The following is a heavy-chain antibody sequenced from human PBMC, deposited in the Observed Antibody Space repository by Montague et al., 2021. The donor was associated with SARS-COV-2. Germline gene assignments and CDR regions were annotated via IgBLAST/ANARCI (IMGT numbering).Heavy chain of an antibody. CDR1: GFTFDDYT. CDR3: AKGGTSMLTSVDY. D-gene: IGHD5-18*01. J-gene: IGHJ4*02. Sequence: SLRLSCAASGFTFDDYTMHWVRQVPGKGLEWVSLISWDGYSTYYGDSVKGRFTISRDDSKNSLYLQMNSLRTEDTALYYCAKGGTSMLTSVDYWGQGTLDTVSS. V-gene: IGHV3-43*01. CDR2: ISWDGYST.